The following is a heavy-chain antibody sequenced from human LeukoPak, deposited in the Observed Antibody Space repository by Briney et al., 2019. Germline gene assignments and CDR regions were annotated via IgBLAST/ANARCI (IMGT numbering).Heavy chain of an antibody. J-gene: IGHJ6*04. V-gene: IGHV3-21*01. D-gene: IGHD2-2*01. CDR3: AGVLVPAACYGMDV. Sequence: PGGSLRLSCAASGFTFSSYSMNWVRQAPGKGLEWVSSISSSSSYIYYADSVKGRFTISRDNAKNSLYLQMNSLRAEDTAVYYCAGVLVPAACYGMDVWGKGTTVTVSS. CDR2: ISSSSSYI. CDR1: GFTFSSYS.